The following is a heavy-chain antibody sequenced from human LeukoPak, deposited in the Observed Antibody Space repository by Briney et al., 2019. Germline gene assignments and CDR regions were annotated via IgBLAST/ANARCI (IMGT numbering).Heavy chain of an antibody. CDR3: ATVPLTYYDFWSGPQDYFDY. D-gene: IGHD3-3*01. V-gene: IGHV1-8*01. J-gene: IGHJ4*02. CDR2: MNPNSGNT. Sequence: ASVKVSCKASGYTFTSYDINWVRQATGQGLEWMGWMNPNSGNTGYAQKFQGRVTMTEDTSTDTAYMELSSLRSEDTAVYYCATVPLTYYDFWSGPQDYFDYWGQGTLVTVSS. CDR1: GYTFTSYD.